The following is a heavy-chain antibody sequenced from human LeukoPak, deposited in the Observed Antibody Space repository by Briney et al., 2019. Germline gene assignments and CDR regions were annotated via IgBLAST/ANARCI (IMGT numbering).Heavy chain of an antibody. CDR2: IYYSGST. V-gene: IGHV4-59*01. CDR1: GGSISSYY. D-gene: IGHD6-13*01. CDR3: ARIGRGGFGSSWYFDY. J-gene: IGHJ4*02. Sequence: SETLSLTCTVSGGSISSYYWSWIRQPPGKGLEWIGYIYYSGSTNYNPSLKSRVTISVDTSKNQFSLKLSSVTAADTAVYYCARIGRGGFGSSWYFDYWGQGTLVTVSS.